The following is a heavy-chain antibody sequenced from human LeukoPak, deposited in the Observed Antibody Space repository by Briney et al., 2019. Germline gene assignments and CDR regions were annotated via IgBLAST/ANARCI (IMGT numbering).Heavy chain of an antibody. J-gene: IGHJ4*02. CDR3: AKLSEYYYGSGSYYDY. Sequence: GGSLRLSCAASGFTFSSYAMSWVRQAPGKGLEWVSAISGSGGSTYYADSVKGRFTISRDNSKNTLYLQMNSLRAEDTAVYYCAKLSEYYYGSGSYYDYWGQGTLVTVSS. D-gene: IGHD3-10*01. CDR2: ISGSGGST. CDR1: GFTFSSYA. V-gene: IGHV3-23*01.